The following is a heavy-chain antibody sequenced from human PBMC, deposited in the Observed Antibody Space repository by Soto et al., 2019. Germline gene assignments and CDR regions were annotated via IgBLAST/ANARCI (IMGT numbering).Heavy chain of an antibody. V-gene: IGHV4-59*01. Sequence: SEPLSLTCTVSGSSTSSYNWSWIRDPPGKRLEWIGYIYYSGSTNYNPSLKSRVTISVDTSKNQFSLKLNSVTAADTAVYYCARVSDTTAAAGTYYFDYWGQGNLVTVSS. J-gene: IGHJ4*02. CDR2: IYYSGST. CDR1: GSSTSSYN. CDR3: ARVSDTTAAAGTYYFDY. D-gene: IGHD6-13*01.